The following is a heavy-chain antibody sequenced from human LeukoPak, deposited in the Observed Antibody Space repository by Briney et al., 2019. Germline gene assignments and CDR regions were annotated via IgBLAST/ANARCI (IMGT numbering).Heavy chain of an antibody. CDR3: ARTRYSSSWYALIHFDY. CDR2: IYYSGST. J-gene: IGHJ4*02. Sequence: KPSETLSLTCTVSGSSISSYYWSWIRQPPGKGLEWIGYIYYSGSTNYNPSLKSRVTISVDTSKNQFSLKLSSVTAADTAVYYCARTRYSSSWYALIHFDYWGQGTLVTVAS. V-gene: IGHV4-59*01. D-gene: IGHD6-13*01. CDR1: GSSISSYY.